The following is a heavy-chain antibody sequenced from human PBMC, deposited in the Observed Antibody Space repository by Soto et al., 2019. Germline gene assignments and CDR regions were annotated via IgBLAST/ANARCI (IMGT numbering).Heavy chain of an antibody. CDR1: GGSISSGGYY. CDR3: ARDSSSWYDQPGAFDI. CDR2: IYYSGST. V-gene: IGHV4-31*03. Sequence: PSETLSLTCTVSGGSISSGGYYWSWIRQHPGKGLEWIGYIYYSGSTYYNPSLKSRVTISVDTSKNQFSLKLSSVTAADTAVYYCARDSSSWYDQPGAFDIWGQGTMVTVSS. D-gene: IGHD6-13*01. J-gene: IGHJ3*02.